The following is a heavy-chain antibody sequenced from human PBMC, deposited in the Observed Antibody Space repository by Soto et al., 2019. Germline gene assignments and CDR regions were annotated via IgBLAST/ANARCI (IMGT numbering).Heavy chain of an antibody. CDR1: GYTFTTYG. Sequence: QVQLVQSGGEVKKPGASVKVSCKASGYTFTTYGISWVRQAPGQGLEWMGWINVYNGNTKYAQKLQGRVTMTTDTXTXTXXRELRSLISDDTAVDYCARGVGSGIYYNQYNWFDPWGQGTLVTVSS. CDR3: ARGVGSGIYYNQYNWFDP. V-gene: IGHV1-18*01. CDR2: INVYNGNT. J-gene: IGHJ5*02. D-gene: IGHD3-10*01.